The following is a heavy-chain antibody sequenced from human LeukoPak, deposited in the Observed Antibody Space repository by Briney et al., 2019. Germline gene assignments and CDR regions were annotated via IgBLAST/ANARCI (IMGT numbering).Heavy chain of an antibody. D-gene: IGHD3-10*01. CDR1: GFSFSNHG. Sequence: GRSLRLSCAASGFSFSNHGMHWVRQAPGKRLEWVAVIWDDGNNKRYANSVNGRFTISRDNSENTLYLQMNGLTAEDTAMYYCARDSYQDYYGRFDPWGQGTLVIVSS. J-gene: IGHJ5*02. CDR2: IWDDGNNK. V-gene: IGHV3-33*01. CDR3: ARDSYQDYYGRFDP.